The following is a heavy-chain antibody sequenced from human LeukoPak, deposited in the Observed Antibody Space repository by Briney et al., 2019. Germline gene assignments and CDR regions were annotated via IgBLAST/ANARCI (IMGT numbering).Heavy chain of an antibody. CDR1: GYTFTGYY. J-gene: IGHJ4*02. V-gene: IGHV1-2*02. D-gene: IGHD3-22*01. CDR3: ARGGYYDSSGYYPFDY. CDR2: INPNSGGT. Sequence: GASVKVSCKASGYTFTGYYMHWVRQAPGQGLEWMGWINPNSGGTNYAQKFQGRVTMTRDTSISTAYMELSRLRSDDTAVYYCARGGYYDSSGYYPFDYWGQGTLVTVSS.